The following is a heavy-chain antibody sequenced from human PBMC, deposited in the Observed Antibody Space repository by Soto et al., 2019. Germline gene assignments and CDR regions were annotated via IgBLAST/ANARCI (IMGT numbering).Heavy chain of an antibody. CDR2: ISGSGGST. V-gene: IGHV3-23*01. CDR3: AKTLYGGSDYYYYGMDV. D-gene: IGHD2-15*01. Sequence: PGGSLRLSCAASGFTFSSYAMSWVRQAPGKGLEWVSAISGSGGSTYYAESVKGRFTISRDNSKNTLYLQMNSLRAEDTAVYYCAKTLYGGSDYYYYGMDVWGQGTTVTVSS. CDR1: GFTFSSYA. J-gene: IGHJ6*02.